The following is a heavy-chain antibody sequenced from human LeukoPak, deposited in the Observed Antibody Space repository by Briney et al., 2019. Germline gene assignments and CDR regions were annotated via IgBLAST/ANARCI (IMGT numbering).Heavy chain of an antibody. CDR2: IYHSGST. CDR3: AREIPAAGTRVYDY. Sequence: SETLSLTCTVSGYSISSGYYWGWIRQPPGKGLEWIGSIYHSGSTYYNPSLKSRVTISVDTSKNQFSLKLSSVTAADTAVYYCAREIPAAGTRVYDYWGQGTLVTVSS. D-gene: IGHD6-13*01. V-gene: IGHV4-38-2*02. J-gene: IGHJ4*02. CDR1: GYSISSGYY.